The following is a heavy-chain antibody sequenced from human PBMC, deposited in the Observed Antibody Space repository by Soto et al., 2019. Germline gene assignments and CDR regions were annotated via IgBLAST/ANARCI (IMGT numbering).Heavy chain of an antibody. D-gene: IGHD5-18*01. CDR3: ARGLWAFDY. V-gene: IGHV3-33*01. CDR2: IWLDGSNK. Sequence: QVQLVESGGGVVQPGRSLRLSCAASGFTFSSYGMHWVRQAPGQGLEWVAVIWLDGSNKYYADSVKGRFTISRDNSKNTRYLQMNSLRAEDTAVYYCARGLWAFDYWGQGNLVTVSS. J-gene: IGHJ4*02. CDR1: GFTFSSYG.